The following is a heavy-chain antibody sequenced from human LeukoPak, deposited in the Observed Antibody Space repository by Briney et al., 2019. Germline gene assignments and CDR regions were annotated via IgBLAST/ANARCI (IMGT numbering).Heavy chain of an antibody. CDR1: GGTFSSYA. D-gene: IGHD3-10*01. Sequence: SVKVSCKASGGTFSSYAISWLRQAPGLGLDWMGGIIPIFGTTNYAQKFQGRVTITADESTSTAYMELSSLRSEDTAVYYCARVALWFGAATRDYYYGMDVWGQGTTVTVSS. J-gene: IGHJ6*02. CDR3: ARVALWFGAATRDYYYGMDV. V-gene: IGHV1-69*01. CDR2: IIPIFGTT.